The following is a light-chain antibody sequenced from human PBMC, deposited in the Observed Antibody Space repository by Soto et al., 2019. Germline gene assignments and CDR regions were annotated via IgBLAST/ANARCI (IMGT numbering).Light chain of an antibody. CDR1: QSIDNY. CDR2: AAS. CDR3: QPCFSRPPT. Sequence: DIQMTQSPSSLSASVGDRVTITCRASQSIDNYLSWYQQIPGKAPKLLIYAASNLQRGVPSRFSGSGSGTEFTLTISNLQPDDFAVYYCQPCFSRPPTFGHGTKVENK. V-gene: IGKV1-39*01. J-gene: IGKJ1*01.